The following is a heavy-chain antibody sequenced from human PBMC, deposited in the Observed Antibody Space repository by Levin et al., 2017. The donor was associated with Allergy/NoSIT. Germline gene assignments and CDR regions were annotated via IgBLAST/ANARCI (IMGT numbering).Heavy chain of an antibody. J-gene: IGHJ6*03. CDR3: AKIPLYYYYYMDV. CDR2: ISDDGTNQ. V-gene: IGHV3-30*18. CDR1: GFFFSDYG. Sequence: GGSLRLSCAASGFFFSDYGMHWVRQAPDKGLEWVALISDDGTNQYYADSVKGRFTASRDNSKNTLFLQMNSLRTEDSAVYYCAKIPLYYYYYMDVWGKGTAVTVSS.